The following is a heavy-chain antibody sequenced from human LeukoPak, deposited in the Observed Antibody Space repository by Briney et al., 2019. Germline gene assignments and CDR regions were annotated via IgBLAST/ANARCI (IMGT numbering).Heavy chain of an antibody. J-gene: IGHJ5*02. CDR1: GYTFTGYY. Sequence: ASVKVSCKASGYTFTGYYMHWVRQAPGQGLEWMGWINPNSGGTNYAQKFQGRVTMTRDTSISTPYMELSRLRADDTAVYYCARELWELLHWFDPWGQGTLVTVSS. V-gene: IGHV1-2*02. CDR3: ARELWELLHWFDP. D-gene: IGHD1-26*01. CDR2: INPNSGGT.